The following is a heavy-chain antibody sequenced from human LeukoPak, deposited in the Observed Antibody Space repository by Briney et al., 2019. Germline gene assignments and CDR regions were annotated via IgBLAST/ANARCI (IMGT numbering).Heavy chain of an antibody. CDR1: GYTFTDYY. J-gene: IGHJ5*02. V-gene: IGHV1-2*02. CDR2: INPSSGGT. Sequence: ASVKVSCKASGYTFTDYYLHWVRQAPGQGLEWMGWINPSSGGTNYAQKFQGRVTMTRNTSIRTAYMELSSLRSEDTAVYYCARVPSGGDKFDPWGQGTLVTVSS. CDR3: ARVPSGGDKFDP. D-gene: IGHD6-25*01.